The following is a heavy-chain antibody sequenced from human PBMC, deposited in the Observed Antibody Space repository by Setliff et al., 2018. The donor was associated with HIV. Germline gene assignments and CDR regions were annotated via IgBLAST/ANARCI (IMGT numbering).Heavy chain of an antibody. V-gene: IGHV3-7*01. CDR2: INEDGSEK. Sequence: GGSLRLSCAASGFPFRSYWMAWVRQAPGKGLEWVANINEDGSEKYYVDSVKGRFSISRDSAENSLRLQMNSLGAEDTAVYYCARAYNVYDYRSDSSGYDYWGQGTLVTVSS. CDR1: GFPFRSYW. D-gene: IGHD3-22*01. J-gene: IGHJ4*02. CDR3: ARAYNVYDYRSDSSGYDY.